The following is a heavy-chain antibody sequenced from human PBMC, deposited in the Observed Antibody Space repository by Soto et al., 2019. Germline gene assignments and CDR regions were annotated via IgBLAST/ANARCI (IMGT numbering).Heavy chain of an antibody. Sequence: LTCAVYGESFSGYYWSWIRQPPGQGLEWLGQINHSGSTTYNPSLKSRVTISVDTSKNQFSLKLSSVTAADTAVYYCARPRGGQLVLFDYWGQGTRVTVSS. CDR3: ARPRGGQLVLFDY. CDR2: INHSGST. J-gene: IGHJ4*02. V-gene: IGHV4-34*01. CDR1: GESFSGYY. D-gene: IGHD6-6*01.